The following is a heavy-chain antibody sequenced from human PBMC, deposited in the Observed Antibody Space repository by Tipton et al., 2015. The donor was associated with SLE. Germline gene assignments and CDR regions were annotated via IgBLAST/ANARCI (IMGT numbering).Heavy chain of an antibody. CDR1: GGSISSSSYY. CDR3: ARHWNDVHNWFDP. D-gene: IGHD1-1*01. V-gene: IGHV4-39*01. Sequence: LRLSCTVSGGSISSSSYYWGWIRQPPGKGLEWIGSFYYSGSTYYNPSLKSRVTISVDTSKHQFSLKLTSVTATDTAVYYCARHWNDVHNWFDPWGQGTLVTVSS. CDR2: FYYSGST. J-gene: IGHJ5*02.